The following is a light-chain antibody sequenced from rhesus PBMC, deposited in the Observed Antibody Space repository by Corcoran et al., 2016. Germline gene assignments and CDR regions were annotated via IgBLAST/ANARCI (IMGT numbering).Light chain of an antibody. J-gene: IGKJ1*01. V-gene: IGKV3S9*01. CDR1: QSVSSY. Sequence: EIVMTQSPATLSLSPGERATLSCRASQSVSSYVAWYQQKPEQAPRLLIHGASNRATGIPARFSGSGSEKEFPLTISRLQPEDFATSYCQQYNSAPTFGQGTKVESK. CDR3: QQYNSAPT. CDR2: GAS.